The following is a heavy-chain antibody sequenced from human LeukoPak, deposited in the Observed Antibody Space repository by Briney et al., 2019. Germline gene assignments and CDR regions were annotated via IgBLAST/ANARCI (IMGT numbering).Heavy chain of an antibody. J-gene: IGHJ5*02. D-gene: IGHD2-2*02. CDR3: ARGVDVVPAAIGWFDP. CDR2: IYYTGST. CDR1: GGSINSYY. Sequence: PSETLSLTCTVSGGSINSYYWSWIRQPPGKGLEWIGYIYYTGSTNYSPSLKSRVTISVDTSKNQFFLKLSSVTAADTAVYYCARGVDVVPAAIGWFDPWGQGTLVTVSS. V-gene: IGHV4-59*01.